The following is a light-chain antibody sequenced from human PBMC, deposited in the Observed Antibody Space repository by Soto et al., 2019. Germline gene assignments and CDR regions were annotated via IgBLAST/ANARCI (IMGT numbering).Light chain of an antibody. V-gene: IGLV4-69*01. J-gene: IGLJ2*01. CDR3: QTWGTGIVV. Sequence: QSVLTQSPSASASLGASVKLTCTLSSGHNSYAIAWHQQQPEKGPRYLMKLNNDGSHSKGDGIPDRFSGSSSGAERYLSISSLQSEDEADYYCQTWGTGIVVFGGGTKLTVL. CDR2: LNNDGSH. CDR1: SGHNSYA.